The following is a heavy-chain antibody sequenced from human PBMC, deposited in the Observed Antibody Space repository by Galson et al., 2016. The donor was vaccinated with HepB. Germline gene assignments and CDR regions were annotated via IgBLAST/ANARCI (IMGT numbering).Heavy chain of an antibody. Sequence: SLRLSCAASGFTFGDYAMNWFRQAPGKGLEWVSSMSGTAGSPFYAPSVKGRFTISRDNSKTTLYLQMNSLRAEDTAIYYCAKVRSILSRVIAFDSWGQGTLVTVSS. CDR2: MSGTAGSP. D-gene: IGHD3-3*01. V-gene: IGHV3-23*01. CDR1: GFTFGDYA. J-gene: IGHJ4*02. CDR3: AKVRSILSRVIAFDS.